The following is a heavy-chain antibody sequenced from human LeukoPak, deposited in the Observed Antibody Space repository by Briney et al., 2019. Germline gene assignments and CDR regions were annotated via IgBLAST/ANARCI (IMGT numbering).Heavy chain of an antibody. J-gene: IGHJ6*02. CDR3: ARNQQLGGHSYYYYGMDV. CDR1: GFTFSSYS. V-gene: IGHV3-23*01. CDR2: ISGGGVTT. Sequence: GGSLRLSCAASGFTFSSYSMNWVRQAPGKGLEWVSGISGGGVTTYYADSVKGRFTISRGNSKNTLYLQMNSLRADDTAIYYCARNQQLGGHSYYYYGMDVWGQGTTVTVSS. D-gene: IGHD3-16*01.